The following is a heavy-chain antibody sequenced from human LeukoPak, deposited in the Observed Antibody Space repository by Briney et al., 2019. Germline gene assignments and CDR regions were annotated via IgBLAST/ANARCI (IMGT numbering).Heavy chain of an antibody. Sequence: GGSLRLSWVASGFIFSNHAMHWVRQAPGKGLEWVAIISSDGRNAYYADSVRGRFSISRDNSKNTVYLQMNTLRSEDTAMYYCTKDRSQEAIYKGALDVWGQGTTVTVSS. J-gene: IGHJ6*02. D-gene: IGHD5-24*01. V-gene: IGHV3-30*04. CDR2: ISSDGRNA. CDR1: GFIFSNHA. CDR3: TKDRSQEAIYKGALDV.